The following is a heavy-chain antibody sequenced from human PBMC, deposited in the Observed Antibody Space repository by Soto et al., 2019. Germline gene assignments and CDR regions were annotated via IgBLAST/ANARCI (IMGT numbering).Heavy chain of an antibody. CDR2: LFSGASS. CDR3: ARDTYSSGWYDS. CDR1: GFTVSSGY. D-gene: IGHD6-19*01. V-gene: IGHV3-53*05. Sequence: GGSLRLSCAASGFTVSSGYMAWVRQAPGKGLEWISVLFSGASSYYADSVKGRFTISRDNFKNTLSLEMSSLRVEDTAVYFCARDTYSSGWYDSWGQGTLVTVSS. J-gene: IGHJ5*01.